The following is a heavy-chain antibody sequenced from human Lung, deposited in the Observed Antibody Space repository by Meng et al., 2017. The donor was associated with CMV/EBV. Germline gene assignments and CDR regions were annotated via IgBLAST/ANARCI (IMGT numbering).Heavy chain of an antibody. Sequence: CTVSGGSNSSSSSYWGWIHQPPGKGMEWIGRIYYNGSTYYNPSLKSRVTISVDTSKNHFSLKLSSVTAPDTALYYCARQSPSQYYDDSRGFLNWFDPWXQGTLVTVSS. V-gene: IGHV4-39*01. CDR3: ARQSPSQYYDDSRGFLNWFDP. CDR2: IYYNGST. J-gene: IGHJ5*02. CDR1: GGSNSSSSSY. D-gene: IGHD3-22*01.